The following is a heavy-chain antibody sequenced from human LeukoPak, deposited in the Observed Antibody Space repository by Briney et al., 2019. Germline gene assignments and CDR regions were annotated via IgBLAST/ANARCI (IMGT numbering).Heavy chain of an antibody. CDR2: IWYDGSNK. J-gene: IGHJ3*02. CDR3: AKIGDYDFWSGYYRPQTDALDI. CDR1: GFTFSSYG. D-gene: IGHD3-3*01. Sequence: PGRSLRLSCAASGFTFSSYGMHWVRQAPGKGLEWVAVIWYDGSNKYYADSVKGRFTISRDNSKNTLYLQMNSLRAEDTAVYYCAKIGDYDFWSGYYRPQTDALDIWGQGTMVTVSS. V-gene: IGHV3-33*06.